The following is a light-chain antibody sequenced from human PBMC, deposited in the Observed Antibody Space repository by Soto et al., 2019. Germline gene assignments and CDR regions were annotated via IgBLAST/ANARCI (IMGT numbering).Light chain of an antibody. CDR1: QDINNY. Sequence: DIKMTQSPSSLSASVVDIVTITCQASQDINNYLNWYQQKPGQAPKLLIFDATNLQSGVPSRFSGSGSGTDFILTISSLQPEDFATYYCQQSFSTITFGQGTRLEIK. CDR2: DAT. CDR3: QQSFSTIT. V-gene: IGKV1-39*01. J-gene: IGKJ5*01.